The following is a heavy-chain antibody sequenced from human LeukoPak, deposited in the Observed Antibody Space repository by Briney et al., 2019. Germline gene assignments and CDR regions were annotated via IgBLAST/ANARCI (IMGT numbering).Heavy chain of an antibody. CDR2: IWYDGSNK. J-gene: IGHJ5*02. D-gene: IGHD3-22*01. Sequence: GGSLRLSCAASGFTFSSYGMHWVRQAPGKGLEWVAVIWYDGSNKYYADSVKGRFTISRDNSKNTLYLQMNSLRAEDTAVYYCARHATYDSRGATGFDPWGQGTLVTVSS. V-gene: IGHV3-33*01. CDR1: GFTFSSYG. CDR3: ARHATYDSRGATGFDP.